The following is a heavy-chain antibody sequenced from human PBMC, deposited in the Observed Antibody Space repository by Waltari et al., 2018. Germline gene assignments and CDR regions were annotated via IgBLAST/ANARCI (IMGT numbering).Heavy chain of an antibody. CDR2: INRGGTGT. Sequence: EVKLVESGGGLVQPGGSLRLSCAASGFAFCSYWIPWVRQAPGKGLVWVARINRGGTGTIYADSVKGRFTISRDNAKNTLHLQMNSLRVEDTAVYYCARVKFLEWLPQPAVLDYWGQGSLVTVSS. D-gene: IGHD3-3*01. CDR1: GFAFCSYW. CDR3: ARVKFLEWLPQPAVLDY. V-gene: IGHV3-74*01. J-gene: IGHJ4*02.